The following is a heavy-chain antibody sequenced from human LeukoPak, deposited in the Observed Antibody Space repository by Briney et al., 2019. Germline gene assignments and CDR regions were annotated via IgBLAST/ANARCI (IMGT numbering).Heavy chain of an antibody. V-gene: IGHV4-59*01. CDR3: ARVSIIGRIYYFDY. J-gene: IGHJ4*02. D-gene: IGHD2/OR15-2a*01. Sequence: SETLSLTCTVSGGSIISYYWSWIRQPPGKGLEWIGYIYYSGSTNYNPSLKGRVTISVDTSKNQFSLKLSSVTAADTAVYYCARVSIIGRIYYFDYWGQGTLVTVSS. CDR2: IYYSGST. CDR1: GGSIISYY.